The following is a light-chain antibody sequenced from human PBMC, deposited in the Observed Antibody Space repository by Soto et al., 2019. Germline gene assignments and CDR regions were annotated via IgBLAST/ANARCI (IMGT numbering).Light chain of an antibody. V-gene: IGKV1-5*01. CDR1: QSISSW. CDR2: DAS. Sequence: DIQMTQSPSTLSASVGDRLTITCRASQSISSWLAWYQQKPGKAPKLLIYDASSLESGVPSRFSGSGSGTDFTLTISSLQPEDFATYYCQQSYSTPWTFGQGTKVDIK. CDR3: QQSYSTPWT. J-gene: IGKJ1*01.